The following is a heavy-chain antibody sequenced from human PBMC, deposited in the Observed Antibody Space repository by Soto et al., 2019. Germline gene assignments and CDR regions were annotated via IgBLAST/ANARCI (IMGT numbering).Heavy chain of an antibody. J-gene: IGHJ5*02. Sequence: KPSETLSLTCTVSGGSISSYYWSWIRQPPGKGLEWIGYIYYSGSTNYNPSLKSRVTISVDTSRNQFSLKLSSVTAADTAVYYCARGGDPTLYNWFDPWGQGTLVTVSS. CDR3: ARGGDPTLYNWFDP. CDR1: GGSISSYY. CDR2: IYYSGST. V-gene: IGHV4-59*01.